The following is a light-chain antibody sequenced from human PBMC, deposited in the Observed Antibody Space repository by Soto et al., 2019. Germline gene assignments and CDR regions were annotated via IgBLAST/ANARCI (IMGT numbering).Light chain of an antibody. J-gene: IGLJ1*01. CDR3: SSYTSISTLDYG. Sequence: QSVLTQPASVSGSPGQSITISCTGTSSDVGGYNYVSWYQQHPGKAPKLMIYDVSNRPSGVSNRFSGSKSGNTASLTISGLQAEDEADYYCSSYTSISTLDYGFGTGTKVTVL. V-gene: IGLV2-14*01. CDR2: DVS. CDR1: SSDVGGYNY.